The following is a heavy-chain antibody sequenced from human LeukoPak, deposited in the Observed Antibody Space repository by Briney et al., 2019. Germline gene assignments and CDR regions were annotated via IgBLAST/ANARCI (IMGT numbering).Heavy chain of an antibody. Sequence: SETLSLTCAVYGGSFSGYYWSWIRQPPGKGLEWIGEINHSGSTNYNPSLKSRVTISVDTSKNQFSLKLSSVTAADTAVYYCARVGTMTYPGILDYWGQGTLVTVSS. CDR1: GGSFSGYY. D-gene: IGHD3-22*01. CDR2: INHSGST. CDR3: ARVGTMTYPGILDY. J-gene: IGHJ4*02. V-gene: IGHV4-34*01.